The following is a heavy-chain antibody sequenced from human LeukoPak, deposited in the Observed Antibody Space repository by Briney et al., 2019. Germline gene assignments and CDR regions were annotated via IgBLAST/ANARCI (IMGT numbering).Heavy chain of an antibody. V-gene: IGHV3-15*01. CDR2: IKSRTDGGTT. CDR3: TTVNSVGAAAPDQPFDY. J-gene: IGHJ4*02. CDR1: GFTFSNAW. D-gene: IGHD6-13*01. Sequence: GGSLRLSCAASGFTFSNAWMSWVRQAPGKGLEWVGRIKSRTDGGTTDYAAPVKGRFTISRDDSKNTLYLQMNSPKTEDTAVYYCTTVNSVGAAAPDQPFDYWGQGTLVTVSS.